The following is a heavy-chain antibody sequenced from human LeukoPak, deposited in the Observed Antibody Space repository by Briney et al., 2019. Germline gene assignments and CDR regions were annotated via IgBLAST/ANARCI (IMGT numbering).Heavy chain of an antibody. V-gene: IGHV1-18*01. CDR2: ISAYNGNT. D-gene: IGHD2-21*01. Sequence: ASVKVSCKASGYTFTSYGISWVRQAPGQGLEWMGWISAYNGNTNYAQKLQGRVTMTTDTSTSTAYMELRSLRSDDTPVYNCARRLDYYYYMDVWGKGTTVTVSS. CDR3: ARRLDYYYYMDV. CDR1: GYTFTSYG. J-gene: IGHJ6*03.